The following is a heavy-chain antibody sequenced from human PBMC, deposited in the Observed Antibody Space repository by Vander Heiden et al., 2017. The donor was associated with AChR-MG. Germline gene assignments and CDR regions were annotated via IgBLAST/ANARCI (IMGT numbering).Heavy chain of an antibody. CDR1: GFSFDSFA. Sequence: EVELLASGGGLVQPGGSLRLSCTGSGFSFDSFAMSWVRQAPGKGLEWVSFISGVGGMQHYADSVKGRFTISRVNSKNTVFLEMTGLRVDDAAVYYCAKARREYSSTFLDHWGQGVLVTVSS. D-gene: IGHD6-6*01. V-gene: IGHV3-23*01. J-gene: IGHJ4*02. CDR3: AKARREYSSTFLDH. CDR2: ISGVGGMQ.